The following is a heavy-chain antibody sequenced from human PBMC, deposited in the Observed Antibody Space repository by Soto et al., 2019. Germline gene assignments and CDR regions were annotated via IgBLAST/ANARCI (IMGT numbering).Heavy chain of an antibody. CDR3: AKGITIFGVVTWYYFDY. Sequence: GGSLRLSCAASGFTFSSYAMSWVRQAPGKGLEWVSAISGSGGSTYYADSVKGRFTISRDNSKNTLYLQMNSLRAEDTAVYYCAKGITIFGVVTWYYFDYWGQGTLVTVSS. CDR1: GFTFSSYA. CDR2: ISGSGGST. V-gene: IGHV3-23*01. J-gene: IGHJ4*02. D-gene: IGHD3-3*01.